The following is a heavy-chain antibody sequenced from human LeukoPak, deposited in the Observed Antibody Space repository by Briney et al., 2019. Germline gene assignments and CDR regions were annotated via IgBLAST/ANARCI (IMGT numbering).Heavy chain of an antibody. CDR3: AKDARWLLGASGTDFDY. CDR2: ISGSGGST. D-gene: IGHD1-26*01. J-gene: IGHJ4*02. V-gene: IGHV3-23*01. Sequence: PGGSLRLSCAASGFTFSSYAMSWVRQAPGKGLEWVSAISGSGGSTYYADSVKGRFTISRDNSKNTLYLQMNSLRAEDTAVYYCAKDARWLLGASGTDFDYWGQGTLVTVSS. CDR1: GFTFSSYA.